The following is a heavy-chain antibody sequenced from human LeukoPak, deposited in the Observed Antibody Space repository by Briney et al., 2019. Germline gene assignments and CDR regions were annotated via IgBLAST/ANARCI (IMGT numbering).Heavy chain of an antibody. CDR3: ARYYYDSSGFNWFDP. CDR2: IYHSGST. D-gene: IGHD3-22*01. J-gene: IGHJ5*02. CDR1: GGSISSSNW. V-gene: IGHV4-4*02. Sequence: SETLSLTCAVSGGSISSSNWWSWVRQPPGKGLEWIGEIYHSGSTNYNPSLKSRVTISVDKSKNQFSLKLSSETAADTAVYYCARYYYDSSGFNWFDPWGQGTLVTVSS.